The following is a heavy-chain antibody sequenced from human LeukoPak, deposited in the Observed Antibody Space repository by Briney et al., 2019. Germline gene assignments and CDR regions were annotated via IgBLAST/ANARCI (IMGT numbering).Heavy chain of an antibody. J-gene: IGHJ3*02. CDR2: IKSKTDGGTT. CDR1: GFTFSNVW. V-gene: IGHV3-15*01. Sequence: GGSLRLSCAASGFTFSNVWMSWVRQAPGKGLEWVGRIKSKTDGGTTDYAAPVKGRFTISRDDSKNTLYLQMNSLKTEDTAVYYCTTDDGSGIPFSDIAFDIWGQGTMVTVSS. CDR3: TTDDGSGIPFSDIAFDI. D-gene: IGHD3-10*01.